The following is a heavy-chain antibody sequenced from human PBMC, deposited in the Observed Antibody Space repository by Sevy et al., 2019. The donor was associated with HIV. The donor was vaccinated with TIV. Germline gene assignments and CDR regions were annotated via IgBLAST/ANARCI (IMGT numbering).Heavy chain of an antibody. CDR1: GGSINSDH. D-gene: IGHD1-1*01. Sequence: SETLSLTCTVSGGSINSDHRNWIRQPPGKGLEWIGYVYYTGGTNYNPSLKNRVTISVDMTKNQFSLKLTSVTAADTAVYYCARWNDFDIWGQGTMVTVSS. CDR2: VYYTGGT. CDR3: ARWNDFDI. V-gene: IGHV4-59*08. J-gene: IGHJ3*02.